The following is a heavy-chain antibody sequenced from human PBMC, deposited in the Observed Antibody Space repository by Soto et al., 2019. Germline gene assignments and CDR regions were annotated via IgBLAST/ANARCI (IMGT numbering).Heavy chain of an antibody. J-gene: IGHJ4*02. D-gene: IGHD5-12*01. CDR3: AKGIVAGVDY. Sequence: EVQLLESGGGLVQPGGSLRLSCAASGFTFSSYAMSWVRQAPGKGLEWVSAVSGSGGNTYYADSVKGRFTISRDNSKNTRYLQMNSLRAEDTAVYCCAKGIVAGVDYWGQGTLVTVSS. V-gene: IGHV3-23*01. CDR1: GFTFSSYA. CDR2: VSGSGGNT.